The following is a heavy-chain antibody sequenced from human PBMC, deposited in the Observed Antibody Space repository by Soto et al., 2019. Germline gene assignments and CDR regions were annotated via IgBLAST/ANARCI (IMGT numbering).Heavy chain of an antibody. Sequence: QVQLVQSGAEVKKPGSSVKVSCKASGGTFSSYTISWVRQAPGQGLEWMGRIIPILGIANYAQKFQGRVTITADKSTSKAYLELTSLSSDDTAVSYCARDLTYYDILAGTRGSFDIWGQGTMVTFCS. CDR2: IIPILGIA. CDR1: GGTFSSYT. V-gene: IGHV1-69*08. J-gene: IGHJ3*02. D-gene: IGHD3-9*01. CDR3: ARDLTYYDILAGTRGSFDI.